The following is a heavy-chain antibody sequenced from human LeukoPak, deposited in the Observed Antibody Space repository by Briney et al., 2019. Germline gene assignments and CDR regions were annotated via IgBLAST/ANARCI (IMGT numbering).Heavy chain of an antibody. V-gene: IGHV3-20*04. CDR2: INWNGGII. Sequence: GGSLRLSCAASGFSFDDHGMSWVRQAPGKGLEWVSSINWNGGIIGYADSVKGRFTISRDNAKNSLYLQMNSLRTEDTAFYYCARIGGYGIPAYWGQGTLVTVSP. CDR1: GFSFDDHG. D-gene: IGHD5-12*01. J-gene: IGHJ4*02. CDR3: ARIGGYGIPAY.